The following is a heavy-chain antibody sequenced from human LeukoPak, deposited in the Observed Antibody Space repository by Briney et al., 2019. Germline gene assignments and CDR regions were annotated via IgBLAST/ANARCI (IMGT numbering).Heavy chain of an antibody. D-gene: IGHD5-18*01. Sequence: SGGSLRLSCAASGFTFSSYAMHWVRQAPGKGLEWVAVISYDGSNKYYADSVKGRFTISRDNAKNSLYLQMNSLRAEDTALYYCAKGGYSYGSYYFDYWGQGTLVTVSS. J-gene: IGHJ4*02. CDR1: GFTFSSYA. V-gene: IGHV3-30-3*01. CDR3: AKGGYSYGSYYFDY. CDR2: ISYDGSNK.